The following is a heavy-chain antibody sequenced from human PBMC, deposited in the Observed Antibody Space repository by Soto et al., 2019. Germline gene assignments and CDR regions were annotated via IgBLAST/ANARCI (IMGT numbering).Heavy chain of an antibody. CDR3: ASGRYYSSGCFDY. CDR2: ITPFNGNT. Sequence: SVNVSGKGSGNTFTYFDLHWVRPAPGQALGLMGWITPFNGNTKYAQKFQDRVTFTGDTSLNTAYMELSSLSSDDTAMCYCASGRYYSSGCFDYWGQGTLDTVSS. V-gene: IGHV1-45*02. J-gene: IGHJ4*02. D-gene: IGHD3-16*01. CDR1: GNTFTYFD.